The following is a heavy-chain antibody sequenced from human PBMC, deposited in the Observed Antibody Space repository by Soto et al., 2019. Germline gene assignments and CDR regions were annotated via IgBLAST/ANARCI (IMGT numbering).Heavy chain of an antibody. CDR2: ISDTGDRT. D-gene: IGHD3-22*01. J-gene: IGHJ3*01. V-gene: IGHV3-23*01. CDR1: GLSFSTSG. Sequence: EVQLLESGGGLVQPGGSLRLSCAASGLSFSTSGMTWVRQAPGKGLEGVSDISDTGDRTYYADSVKGRFTISRDNSKNTLYLQMSSLRAEDTAVYYCAKYQWLLPDVFNVCGQGTMVTVSS. CDR3: AKYQWLLPDVFNV.